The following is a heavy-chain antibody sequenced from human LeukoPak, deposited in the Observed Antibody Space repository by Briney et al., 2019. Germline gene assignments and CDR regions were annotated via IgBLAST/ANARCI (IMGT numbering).Heavy chain of an antibody. Sequence: PSETLSLTCTVSGGSISSSSYYWGWIRQPPGKGLEWIGSIYYSGSTYYNPSLKSRVTISVDTSKNQFSLKLSSVTAADTAVYYCARGPIGPRYFDYWGQGTLVTVSS. CDR1: GGSISSSSYY. V-gene: IGHV4-39*07. CDR2: IYYSGST. CDR3: ARGPIGPRYFDY. J-gene: IGHJ4*02.